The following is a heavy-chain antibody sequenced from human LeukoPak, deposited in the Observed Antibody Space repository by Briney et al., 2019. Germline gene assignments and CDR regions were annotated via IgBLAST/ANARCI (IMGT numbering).Heavy chain of an antibody. CDR1: GFTLSGYG. CDR3: TRYDSSRFDP. D-gene: IGHD3-3*01. CDR2: IAYDGSRK. V-gene: IGHV3-30*03. J-gene: IGHJ5*02. Sequence: SGGSLRLSCAGSGFTLSGYGMHWVRQAPGKGLEWVTGIAYDGSRKHYADSVKGRFTISRDNSRNTMDLQMNSLRVEDTAVYHCTRYDSSRFDPWGQGTLVTVSS.